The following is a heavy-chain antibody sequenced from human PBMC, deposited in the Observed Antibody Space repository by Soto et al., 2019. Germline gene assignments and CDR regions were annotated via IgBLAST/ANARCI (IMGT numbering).Heavy chain of an antibody. V-gene: IGHV3-74*01. J-gene: IGHJ4*02. Sequence: GGTLRLSCAASGFTFTDYWTHWVRQAPGKGLVWVSRINSDGSRTSYADSVTGRFTISRDNAKNTLYLQMNSLRVEDTALYYCARETYRGFYFDYWGQGTLVTVSS. CDR1: GFTFTDYW. D-gene: IGHD4-4*01. CDR2: INSDGSRT. CDR3: ARETYRGFYFDY.